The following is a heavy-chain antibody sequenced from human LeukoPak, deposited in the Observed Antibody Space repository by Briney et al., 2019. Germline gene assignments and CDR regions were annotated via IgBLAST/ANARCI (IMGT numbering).Heavy chain of an antibody. Sequence: ASVKVSCKASGGTFSSYAISWVRQAPGQGLEWMGGIIPIFGTANYAQKFQGRVTITADESTSTAYMELSSLRSEDTAVYYCARYYYDSSGHYSAEYFQHWGQGTLVTVSS. J-gene: IGHJ1*01. CDR3: ARYYYDSSGHYSAEYFQH. D-gene: IGHD3-22*01. CDR2: IIPIFGTA. CDR1: GGTFSSYA. V-gene: IGHV1-69*13.